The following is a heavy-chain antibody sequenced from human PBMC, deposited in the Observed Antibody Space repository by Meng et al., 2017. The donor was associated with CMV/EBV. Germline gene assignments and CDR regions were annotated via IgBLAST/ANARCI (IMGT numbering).Heavy chain of an antibody. CDR2: IYSGGST. D-gene: IGHD6-6*01. CDR3: ARDLSIAARPL. CDR1: GFTASSNY. Sequence: GESLKISCAASGFTASSNYMSWVRQAPGKGLEWVSVIYSGGSTYYADSVKGRFTISRDNSKNTLYLQMNSLRAEDTAVYYCARDLSIAARPLWGQGTLVTVSS. J-gene: IGHJ4*02. V-gene: IGHV3-66*02.